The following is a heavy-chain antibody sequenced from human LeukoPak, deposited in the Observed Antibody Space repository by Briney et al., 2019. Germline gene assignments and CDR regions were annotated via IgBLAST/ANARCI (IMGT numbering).Heavy chain of an antibody. CDR2: ISYDGSNK. V-gene: IGHV3-30*04. D-gene: IGHD6-13*01. CDR1: RFTFSSYA. J-gene: IGHJ5*02. CDR3: ARAGIAAAGTRWFDP. Sequence: GGSLRPSCAASRFTFSSYAMHWVRQAPGKGLEWVAVISYDGSNKYYADSVKGRFTISRDNSKNTLYLQMNSLRAEDTAVYYCARAGIAAAGTRWFDPWGQGTLVTVSS.